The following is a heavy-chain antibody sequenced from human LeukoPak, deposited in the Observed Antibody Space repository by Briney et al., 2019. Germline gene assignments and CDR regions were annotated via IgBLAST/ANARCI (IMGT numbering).Heavy chain of an antibody. Sequence: SETLSLTCAVYGGSFSGNYWSWIRQPPGKGLEWIGEINHSGSTNYNPSLKSRVTISVDTSKNQFSLKLSSVTAADTAVYYCARGSIAAAGTIVHYYGMDVWGQGTTVTVSS. D-gene: IGHD6-13*01. CDR2: INHSGST. V-gene: IGHV4-34*01. CDR1: GGSFSGNY. CDR3: ARGSIAAAGTIVHYYGMDV. J-gene: IGHJ6*02.